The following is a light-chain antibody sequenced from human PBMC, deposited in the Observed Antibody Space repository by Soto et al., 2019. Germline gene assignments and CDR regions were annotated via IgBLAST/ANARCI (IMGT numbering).Light chain of an antibody. Sequence: DIKMTRCASTVSAYVGDRFSRRRVARHSVSTWLAWYQQRPGKPPKLLIYDASSLESGVPSRFSGSGSGTEFTLTISRLQPDDFATYYCQQHTSYPWTFGQGTKVDI. CDR1: HSVSTW. J-gene: IGKJ1*01. CDR2: DAS. V-gene: IGKV1-5*01. CDR3: QQHTSYPWT.